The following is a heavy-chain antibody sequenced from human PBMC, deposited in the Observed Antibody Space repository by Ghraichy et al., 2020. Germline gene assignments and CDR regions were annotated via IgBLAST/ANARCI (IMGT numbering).Heavy chain of an antibody. D-gene: IGHD6-19*01. CDR3: ARDGYSSGWYYYYYGMDV. J-gene: IGHJ6*02. Sequence: LSLTCAASGFTFSSYWMSWVRQAPGKGLEWVANIKQDGSEKYYVDSVKGRFTISRDNAKNSLYLQMNSLRAEDTAVYYCARDGYSSGWYYYYYGMDVWGQGTTVTVSS. V-gene: IGHV3-7*01. CDR2: IKQDGSEK. CDR1: GFTFSSYW.